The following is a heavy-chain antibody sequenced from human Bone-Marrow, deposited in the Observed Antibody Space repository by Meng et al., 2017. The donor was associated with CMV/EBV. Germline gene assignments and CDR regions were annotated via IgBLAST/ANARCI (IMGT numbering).Heavy chain of an antibody. CDR3: AKDLDYYESTGYYPDY. V-gene: IGHV3-30*02. J-gene: IGHJ4*02. Sequence: GESLKISCAASGFSFNRYGMHWLRQAPGKGLEWVAFIRYDDGNNKYYADSVKGRFTISRDDSKNTLYLQMNSLRPEDTAVYYCAKDLDYYESTGYYPDYWAQGTLVTVSS. D-gene: IGHD3-22*01. CDR2: IRYDDGNNK. CDR1: GFSFNRYG.